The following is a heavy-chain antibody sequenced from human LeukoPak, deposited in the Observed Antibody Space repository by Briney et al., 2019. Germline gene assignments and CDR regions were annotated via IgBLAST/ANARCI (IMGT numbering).Heavy chain of an antibody. V-gene: IGHV1-2*02. CDR1: GYTFTDYY. J-gene: IGHJ3*02. D-gene: IGHD3-22*01. CDR2: INPSSSGT. CDR3: ARAGVWDYSDSSGYHNAAFDI. Sequence: ASVKVSCKASGYTFTDYYMHWVRQAPGHGLEWMGWINPSSSGTDYAQKFQGRVTVTRDTSISTAYMDLSRLRSDDTAVYYCARAGVWDYSDSSGYHNAAFDIWGQGTMVTVSS.